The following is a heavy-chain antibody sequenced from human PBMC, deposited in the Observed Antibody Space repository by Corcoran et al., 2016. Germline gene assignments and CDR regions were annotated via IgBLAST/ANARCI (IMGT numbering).Heavy chain of an antibody. D-gene: IGHD2-15*01. CDR2: VYYSGTA. CDR1: GASIRSGLYH. CDR3: ARSSYSYDSWFDP. J-gene: IGHJ5*02. Sequence: QLRLHESGPGLVKPSETLSLTCTVSGASIRSGLYHWAWIRQPPGKGLEWIGSVYYSGTAYYNPSLRGRVTVSVDTSNNQFSLTLNSVTAADTAVFYCARSSYSYDSWFDPWGQGTLVTVSS. V-gene: IGHV4-39*01.